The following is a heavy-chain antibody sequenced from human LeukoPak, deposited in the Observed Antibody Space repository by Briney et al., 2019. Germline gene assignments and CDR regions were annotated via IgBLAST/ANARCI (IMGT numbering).Heavy chain of an antibody. D-gene: IGHD2-15*01. Sequence: SETLSLTCTVSGGSISSGSYYWSWIRQPAGKGLEWIGRIYTSGSTNYNPSLQIRVTISVDTSKNQFSLKLSSVTAADTAVYYCARDVADCSGGSCYSWFDPWGQGTLVTVSS. CDR1: GGSISSGSYY. V-gene: IGHV4-61*02. CDR3: ARDVADCSGGSCYSWFDP. J-gene: IGHJ5*02. CDR2: IYTSGST.